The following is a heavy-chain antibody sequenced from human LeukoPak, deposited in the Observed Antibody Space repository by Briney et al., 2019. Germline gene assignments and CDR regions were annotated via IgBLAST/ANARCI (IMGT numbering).Heavy chain of an antibody. V-gene: IGHV3-7*01. CDR1: GFTFSSYW. D-gene: IGHD3-22*01. Sequence: GGSLRLSCAASGFTFSSYWMTWVRQAPGKGLEWVANIKEDGSEKYYVDSVKGRFTISRDNAKNSLYLQMNSLRAEDTAVYYCARALNPLRHYYDSSGEHNWFDPWGQGTLVTVSS. CDR3: ARALNPLRHYYDSSGEHNWFDP. J-gene: IGHJ5*02. CDR2: IKEDGSEK.